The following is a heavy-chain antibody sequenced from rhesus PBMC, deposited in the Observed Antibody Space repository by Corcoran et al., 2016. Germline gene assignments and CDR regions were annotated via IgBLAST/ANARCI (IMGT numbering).Heavy chain of an antibody. CDR1: GFSLSTRGMG. J-gene: IGHJ4*01. Sequence: QVTLKESGPALVKPTQTLPLTCTFSGFSLSTRGMGLGWIRPPSRKTLEWLALIYWDDDKRYSTSLKSRLTISKDTSKNQVVLTMTNMDPVDTATYYCARVEGGELVPSYWGQGVLVTVSS. CDR2: IYWDDDK. V-gene: IGHV2-1*01. CDR3: ARVEGGELVPSY. D-gene: IGHD6-13*01.